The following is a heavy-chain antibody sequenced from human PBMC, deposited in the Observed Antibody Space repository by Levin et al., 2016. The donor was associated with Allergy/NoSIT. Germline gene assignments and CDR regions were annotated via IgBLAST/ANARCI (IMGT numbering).Heavy chain of an antibody. D-gene: IGHD6-19*01. J-gene: IGHJ4*02. V-gene: IGHV3-7*05. CDR2: IKQDGSEK. CDR3: ARDRHSSGWYRAY. CDR1: GFTFSSYW. Sequence: GGSLRLSCAASGFTFSSYWMSWVRQAPGKGLEWVANIKQDGSEKYYVDSVKGRFTISRDNAKNSLYLQMNSLRAEDTAVYYCARDRHSSGWYRAYWGQGTLVTVSS.